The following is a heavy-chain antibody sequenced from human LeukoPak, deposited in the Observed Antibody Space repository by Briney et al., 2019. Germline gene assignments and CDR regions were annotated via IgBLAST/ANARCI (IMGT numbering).Heavy chain of an antibody. CDR1: GFTFSGYG. CDR3: AKDLSGSYYNFDF. D-gene: IGHD1-26*01. CDR2: IRFDGGSK. J-gene: IGHJ4*02. V-gene: IGHV3-30*02. Sequence: GGSLRLSCAASGFTFSGYGMHWVRQAQGKGLEWVAFIRFDGGSKYYADSVKGRFTISRDNSKNTLYLQMNSLRTEDTAVYYCAKDLSGSYYNFDFWGQGTVVTVSS.